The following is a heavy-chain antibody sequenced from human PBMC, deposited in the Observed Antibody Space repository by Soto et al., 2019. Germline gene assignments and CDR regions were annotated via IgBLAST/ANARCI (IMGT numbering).Heavy chain of an antibody. D-gene: IGHD6-13*01. J-gene: IGHJ4*02. Sequence: QITLKESGPTLVKPTQTLTLTCAFSGFSLSTSGVGVGWIRQPPGKALEWLALIYWDDDKRYSPSLKSRLTITKDTSKNQVVLTMTNMDPVDTATYYCAHRLVAAAGFDYWGQGTLVTVSS. CDR3: AHRLVAAAGFDY. CDR1: GFSLSTSGVG. V-gene: IGHV2-5*02. CDR2: IYWDDDK.